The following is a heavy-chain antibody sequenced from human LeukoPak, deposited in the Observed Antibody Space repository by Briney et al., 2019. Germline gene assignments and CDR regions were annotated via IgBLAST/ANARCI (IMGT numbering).Heavy chain of an antibody. Sequence: PGGSLRLSCAVSGFTFGSYAMIWVRQAPGKGLEWVSGISGSGTRTYYADSVKGRFTISRDNSKNTLYLQMNSLRAEDTAVYFCAKDYNYDSAGYSFGYWGQGTLVTVSS. J-gene: IGHJ4*02. D-gene: IGHD3-22*01. V-gene: IGHV3-23*01. CDR3: AKDYNYDSAGYSFGY. CDR1: GFTFGSYA. CDR2: ISGSGTRT.